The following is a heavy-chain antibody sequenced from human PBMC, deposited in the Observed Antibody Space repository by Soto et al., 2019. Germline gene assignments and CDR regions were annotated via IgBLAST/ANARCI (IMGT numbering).Heavy chain of an antibody. D-gene: IGHD2-15*01. Sequence: EVQLVESGGGLVQPGGSLRLSCAASGFTFSSYWMHWVRQAPGKGLVWVSRINSDGSSTTYADSVKGRFTISRDNAKNTLYLQMISLRAEDTAVCYCARGGSLNWYFDLWGRGTLFTVSS. CDR1: GFTFSSYW. CDR3: ARGGSLNWYFDL. CDR2: INSDGSST. V-gene: IGHV3-74*01. J-gene: IGHJ2*01.